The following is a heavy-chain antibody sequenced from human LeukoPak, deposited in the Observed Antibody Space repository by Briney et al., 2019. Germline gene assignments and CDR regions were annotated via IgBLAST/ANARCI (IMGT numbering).Heavy chain of an antibody. D-gene: IGHD5-12*01. Sequence: ASVKVSCKVSGYTLTELSMHWVRQAPGKGLEWMGGFDPEDGETIYAQKFQGRVTMTEDTSTDTAYMELSSLRSEDTAVYYCATGGYSGYDRYYYYGMDVCGQGTTVTVSS. CDR1: GYTLTELS. CDR3: ATGGYSGYDRYYYYGMDV. V-gene: IGHV1-24*01. CDR2: FDPEDGET. J-gene: IGHJ6*02.